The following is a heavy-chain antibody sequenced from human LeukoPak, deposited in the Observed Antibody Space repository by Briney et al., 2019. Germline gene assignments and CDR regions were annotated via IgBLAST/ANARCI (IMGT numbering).Heavy chain of an antibody. CDR2: IYSGGRT. D-gene: IGHD4-23*01. CDR1: GFTVSSNY. Sequence: GGSLRLSCAASGFTVSSNYMSWVRQAPGKGLEWVSVIYSGGRTYYADSVKGRFTISRDNSKNTLYLQMNSLRAEVTAVYYCARLGNSGYYFDYWGQGTLVTVSS. J-gene: IGHJ4*02. CDR3: ARLGNSGYYFDY. V-gene: IGHV3-53*01.